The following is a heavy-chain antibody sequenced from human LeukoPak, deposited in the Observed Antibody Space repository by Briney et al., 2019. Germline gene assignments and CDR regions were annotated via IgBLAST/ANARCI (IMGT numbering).Heavy chain of an antibody. CDR3: ARGGNIYLSGKSKILED. CDR1: GFTFSSYA. Sequence: QPGGSLRLSCAASGFTFSSYAMHWVRQAPGKGLEWVAVISYDGNNEYYADSVKGRFTISRDNSKNTLYLQMNSLRGDDTAVYFCARGGNIYLSGKSKILEDWGQGTLVTVSS. CDR2: ISYDGNNE. J-gene: IGHJ4*02. D-gene: IGHD2/OR15-2a*01. V-gene: IGHV3-30-3*01.